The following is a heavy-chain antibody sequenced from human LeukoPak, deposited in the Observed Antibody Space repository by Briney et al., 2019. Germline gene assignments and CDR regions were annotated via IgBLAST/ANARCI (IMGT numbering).Heavy chain of an antibody. J-gene: IGHJ4*02. V-gene: IGHV4-39*01. CDR3: ARLPMAMGVFDY. CDR1: GGSINSSSSYY. D-gene: IGHD3-10*01. CDR2: IYYSGST. Sequence: PSETLSLTYAVSGGSINSSSSYYWGWIRQPPGKGLGGIGSIYYSGSTYHNPSLKSRVTISVDTSKNQFSLKLSSVTAADTAVYYCARLPMAMGVFDYWGQGTLVTVSS.